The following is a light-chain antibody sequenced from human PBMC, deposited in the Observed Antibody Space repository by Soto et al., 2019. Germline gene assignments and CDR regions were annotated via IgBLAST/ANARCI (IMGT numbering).Light chain of an antibody. CDR3: SSYAGSNNFV. V-gene: IGLV2-8*01. CDR1: SSDVGGYNY. CDR2: EVS. J-gene: IGLJ1*01. Sequence: QSALTQPPSASGSPGQSVTISCTGTSSDVGGYNYVSWYQQHPGKAPKLMIYEVSKRPSGVPDRFSGSKSGNTASLTVSGLKAEDEADYYCSSYAGSNNFVFGTGTKLTV.